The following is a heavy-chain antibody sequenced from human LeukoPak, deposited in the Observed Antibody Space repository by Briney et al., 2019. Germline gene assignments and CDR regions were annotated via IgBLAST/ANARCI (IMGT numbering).Heavy chain of an antibody. Sequence: PSETLSLTCTVSGGSISSHYWSWIRQPPGKGLEWIGYIYYSGSTNYNSSLKSRVTISVDTSKNQFSLKLSSVTAADTAVYYCARSPGIAADSALFWFDPWGQGTLVTVSS. CDR2: IYYSGST. CDR1: GGSISSHY. CDR3: ARSPGIAADSALFWFDP. V-gene: IGHV4-59*11. J-gene: IGHJ5*02. D-gene: IGHD6-13*01.